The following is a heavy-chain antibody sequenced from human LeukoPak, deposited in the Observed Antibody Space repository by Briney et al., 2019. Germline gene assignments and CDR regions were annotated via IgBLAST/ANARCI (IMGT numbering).Heavy chain of an antibody. V-gene: IGHV1-46*01. Sequence: ASVKVSCKASGYTFTSYYMHWVRQAPGQGLEWMGIINPSGGSTSYAQKFQGRVTMTRDTSTSTVYMELSSLRSEDTAVYYCAREIPGRYDILTGYDYWGQGTLVTVSS. CDR1: GYTFTSYY. D-gene: IGHD3-9*01. CDR2: INPSGGST. CDR3: AREIPGRYDILTGYDY. J-gene: IGHJ4*02.